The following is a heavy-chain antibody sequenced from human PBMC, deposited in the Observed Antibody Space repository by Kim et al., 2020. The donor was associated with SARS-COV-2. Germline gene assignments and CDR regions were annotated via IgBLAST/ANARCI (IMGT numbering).Heavy chain of an antibody. Sequence: VSVKGRFTISRDNSKNTLYLQVNRLRAEDTAVYYCARRYCSGGSCYFFDYWGQGTLVTVSS. V-gene: IGHV3-23*01. J-gene: IGHJ4*02. D-gene: IGHD2-15*01. CDR3: ARRYCSGGSCYFFDY.